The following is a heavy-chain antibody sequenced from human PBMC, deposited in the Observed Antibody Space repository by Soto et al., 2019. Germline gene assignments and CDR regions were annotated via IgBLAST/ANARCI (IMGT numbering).Heavy chain of an antibody. CDR2: ISTTSTYT. CDR3: ARGAVSRQHFYYGFDV. CDR1: GFTFSESF. Sequence: GGSLRLSCAASGFTFSESFMSWIRQAPGKGLEWVASISTTSTYTDYAASVKGRVTVSRDNSKNVLFLQVNSLRDEDTAVYYCARGAVSRQHFYYGFDVWGQGTTVTVSS. J-gene: IGHJ6*01. D-gene: IGHD3-3*02. V-gene: IGHV3-11*06.